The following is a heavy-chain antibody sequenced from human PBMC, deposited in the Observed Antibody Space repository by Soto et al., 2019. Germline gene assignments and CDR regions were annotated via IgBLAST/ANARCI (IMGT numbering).Heavy chain of an antibody. CDR1: GFTFSSYW. J-gene: IGHJ6*02. CDR3: ARDGDCSSTSCPLGYYGMDV. D-gene: IGHD2-2*01. Sequence: PGGSLRLSCAASGFTFSSYWMSWVRQAPGKGLEWVANIKQDGSEKYYVDSVKGRFTISRDNAKNSLYLQMNSLRAEDTAVYYCARDGDCSSTSCPLGYYGMDVWGQGTTVTVS. CDR2: IKQDGSEK. V-gene: IGHV3-7*03.